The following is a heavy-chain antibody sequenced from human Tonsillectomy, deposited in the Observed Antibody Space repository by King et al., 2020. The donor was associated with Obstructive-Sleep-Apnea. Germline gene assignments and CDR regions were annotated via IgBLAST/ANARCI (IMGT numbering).Heavy chain of an antibody. D-gene: IGHD6-25*01. V-gene: IGHV1-2*02. J-gene: IGHJ4*02. CDR3: ARDDSATGIDY. CDR2: INPNSGGT. CDR1: GYTFTDYY. Sequence: QLVQSGAEVKKPGASVKVSCKASGYTFTDYYMHWVRQAPGQGLEWMGWINPNSGGTNYAQKFQGRVSMTKDTSITTAYIELGTLKSDDTAVYYCARDDSATGIDYWGQGTLVTVSS.